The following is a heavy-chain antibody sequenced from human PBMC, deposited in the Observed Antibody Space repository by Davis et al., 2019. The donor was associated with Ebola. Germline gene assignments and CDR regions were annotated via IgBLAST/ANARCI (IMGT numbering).Heavy chain of an antibody. J-gene: IGHJ5*02. CDR1: GGTFSSYA. D-gene: IGHD1-26*01. V-gene: IGHV1-69*05. CDR2: IIPIFGTA. CDR3: ARGLGWERNWFDP. Sequence: SVKVSCKASGGTFSSYAISWVRQAPGQGLEWMGGIIPIFGTANYAQKFQGRVTMTRNTSISTAYMELSSLRSEDTAVYYCARGLGWERNWFDPWGQGTLVTVSS.